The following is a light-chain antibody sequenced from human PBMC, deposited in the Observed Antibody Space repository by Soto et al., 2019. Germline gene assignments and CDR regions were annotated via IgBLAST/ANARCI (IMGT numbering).Light chain of an antibody. CDR2: GNS. V-gene: IGLV1-40*01. CDR3: QSYDSSLSGYVV. J-gene: IGLJ2*01. Sequence: QSVLTQPPSVSGAPGQSVTISCTGSSSNIGAGYDVHWYQQLPGTAPKLLVYGNSNRPSGVPDRFSGSKSGTSASLANTGLQAEDEADYYCQSYDSSLSGYVVFGGGTQLTVL. CDR1: SSNIGAGYD.